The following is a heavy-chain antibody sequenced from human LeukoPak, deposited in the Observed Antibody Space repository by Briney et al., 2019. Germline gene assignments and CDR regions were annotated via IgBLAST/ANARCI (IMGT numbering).Heavy chain of an antibody. V-gene: IGHV1-2*02. J-gene: IGHJ6*02. Sequence: ASVKVSCKATGYTFTDYYIHWVRQAPGQGLGWMGWINADIGGTHYAQNFQGRVTMTRDTSTGTAYMEVSRLRSDDTAVYYCARDHPLGPTPSPHSSGYYSNYYYYYGMDVWGQGTTVTVSS. CDR1: GYTFTDYY. D-gene: IGHD3-22*01. CDR3: ARDHPLGPTPSPHSSGYYSNYYYYYGMDV. CDR2: INADIGGT.